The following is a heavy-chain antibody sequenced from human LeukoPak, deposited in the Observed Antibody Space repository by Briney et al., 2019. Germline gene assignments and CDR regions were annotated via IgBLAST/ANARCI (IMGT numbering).Heavy chain of an antibody. CDR1: GGSISSYY. V-gene: IGHV4-4*07. CDR3: AREGPMFDSGSYSKSLGY. CDR2: IYTSGST. Sequence: SETLSLTCTVSGGSISSYYWSWIRQPAGKGLEWIGRIYTSGSTNYNPSLKSRVTISVDTSKNQFSLKLSSVTAADTAVYYCAREGPMFDSGSYSKSLGYWGQGILVTVSS. J-gene: IGHJ4*02. D-gene: IGHD3-10*01.